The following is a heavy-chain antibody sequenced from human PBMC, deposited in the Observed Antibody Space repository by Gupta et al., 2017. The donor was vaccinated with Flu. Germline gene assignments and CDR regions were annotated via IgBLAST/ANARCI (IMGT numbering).Heavy chain of an antibody. J-gene: IGHJ6*03. D-gene: IGHD2-2*01. CDR2: IYYSGST. Sequence: PGKGLEWIGSIYYSGSTYYNPSLKSRVTISVDTSKNQFYLKLNSVTAADTAVYYCARQVLVEGAARVRYMDVWGKGTTVTVSS. V-gene: IGHV4-39*01. CDR3: ARQVLVEGAARVRYMDV.